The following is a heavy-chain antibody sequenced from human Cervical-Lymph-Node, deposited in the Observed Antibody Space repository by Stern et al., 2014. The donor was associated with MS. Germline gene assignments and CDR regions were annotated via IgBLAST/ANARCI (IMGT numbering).Heavy chain of an antibody. CDR1: GYTFTDYY. CDR3: ARASTTANNYYDGVDV. V-gene: IGHV1-2*04. J-gene: IGHJ6*02. Sequence: VQLEQSGAEVKNPGASVKVSCKASGYTFTDYYMQWMRQAPGQGLEWMGWINPNNGGTKAAQKFQGWVTMTRDTSNSTAYMELSRLRSDDTAIYYCARASTTANNYYDGVDVWGQGTTVTVTS. D-gene: IGHD1-1*01. CDR2: INPNNGGT.